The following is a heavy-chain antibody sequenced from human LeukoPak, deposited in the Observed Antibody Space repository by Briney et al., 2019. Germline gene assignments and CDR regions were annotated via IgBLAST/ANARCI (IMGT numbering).Heavy chain of an antibody. D-gene: IGHD1-26*01. J-gene: IGHJ4*02. CDR2: ISSSSSYI. CDR1: GFTFSSYS. CDR3: ARDRVVGATTDY. Sequence: PGGSLGLSCAASGFTFSSYSMNWVRQAPGKGLEWVSPISSSSSYIYYADSVKGRFTISRDNAKNSLYLQMNSLRAEDTAVYYCARDRVVGATTDYWGQGTLATVSS. V-gene: IGHV3-21*01.